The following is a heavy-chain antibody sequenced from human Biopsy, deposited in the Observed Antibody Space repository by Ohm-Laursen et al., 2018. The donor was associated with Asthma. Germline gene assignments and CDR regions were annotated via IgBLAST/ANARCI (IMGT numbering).Heavy chain of an antibody. CDR1: GGSISSNSYY. CDR3: ARFTASITIFGVVNNWFDP. V-gene: IGHV4-39*01. D-gene: IGHD3-3*01. J-gene: IGHJ5*02. CDR2: IYYSGST. Sequence: GTLSLTCTVSGGSISSNSYYWGWIRQPPGKGLEWIGSIYYSGSTYYNPSLKSRVTISVDTSKNQFSLKLSSVTAADTAVYYCARFTASITIFGVVNNWFDPWGQGTLVTVSS.